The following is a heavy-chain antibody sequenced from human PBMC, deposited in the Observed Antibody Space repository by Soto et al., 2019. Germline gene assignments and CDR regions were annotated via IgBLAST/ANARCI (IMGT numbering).Heavy chain of an antibody. Sequence: QVHXVESXGXXVQPGRSLRLSCAASGFTFSTYAMHWVRQAPGKGLEWVATISDDGTNKYYADSVKGRFTISRDNSKDTLYLQMNSLRAEDTAVYYCPREGHGDWFDPWGQGTLVTVSS. CDR1: GFTFSTYA. D-gene: IGHD3-10*01. CDR2: ISDDGTNK. J-gene: IGHJ5*02. V-gene: IGHV3-30-3*01. CDR3: PREGHGDWFDP.